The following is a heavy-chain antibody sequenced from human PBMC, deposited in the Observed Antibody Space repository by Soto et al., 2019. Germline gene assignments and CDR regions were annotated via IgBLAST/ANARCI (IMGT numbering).Heavy chain of an antibody. V-gene: IGHV1-46*01. CDR2: INPSGGST. CDR3: ARGGGTRYSSGWRYGMDV. CDR1: GYTFTSYY. Sequence: ASVKVSCKASGYTFTSYYMHWVLQAPGQGLEWMGIINPSGGSTSYAQKFQGRVTMTRDTSTSTVYMELSSLRSEDTAVYYCARGGGTRYSSGWRYGMDVWGQGTTVTVSS. J-gene: IGHJ6*02. D-gene: IGHD6-19*01.